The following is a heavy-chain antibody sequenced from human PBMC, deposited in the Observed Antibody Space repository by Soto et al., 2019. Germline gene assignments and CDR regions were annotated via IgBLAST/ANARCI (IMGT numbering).Heavy chain of an antibody. J-gene: IGHJ4*02. CDR3: PHYMTTMNTGYFGY. Sequence: QITLKESGPTLLKPTQTLTLTCTFSGFSLTTAGVGVGWFRQPPGKALEWLALVYWNDDIRYSPSLTTRLTIXRXTXXNQVVLTMTNMDPMDTATYYCPHYMTTMNTGYFGYWGQGTLVTVSS. CDR2: VYWNDDI. D-gene: IGHD4-17*01. V-gene: IGHV2-5*01. CDR1: GFSLTTAGVG.